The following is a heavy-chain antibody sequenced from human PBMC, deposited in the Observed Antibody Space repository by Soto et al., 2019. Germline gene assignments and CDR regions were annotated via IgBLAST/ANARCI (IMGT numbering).Heavy chain of an antibody. CDR3: AKQKDIQGVDE. V-gene: IGHV3-23*01. D-gene: IGHD2-15*01. Sequence: SKIHSRPALGLPFRSFSIRLVSQAPGKGLEWVSGISDSGGRIYYADSVKGRFTMSTDNSKNTLYLQMNSLRAEDTAVYYCAKQKDIQGVDEWGQATPLTFS. CDR1: GLPFRSFS. CDR2: ISDSGGRI. J-gene: IGHJ4*02.